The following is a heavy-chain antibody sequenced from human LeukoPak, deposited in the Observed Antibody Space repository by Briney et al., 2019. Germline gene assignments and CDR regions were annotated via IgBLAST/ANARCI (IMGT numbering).Heavy chain of an antibody. D-gene: IGHD3-10*01. J-gene: IGHJ4*02. CDR1: GYTFTGYY. Sequence: GASVTVSCKASGYTFTGYYMHWVRQAPGQGLEWMGWINPNSGGTNYAQKFQGRVTMTRDTSISTAYMELSRLRSDDTAVYYCARELHYYGSGVFDYWGQGTLVTVSS. V-gene: IGHV1-2*02. CDR2: INPNSGGT. CDR3: ARELHYYGSGVFDY.